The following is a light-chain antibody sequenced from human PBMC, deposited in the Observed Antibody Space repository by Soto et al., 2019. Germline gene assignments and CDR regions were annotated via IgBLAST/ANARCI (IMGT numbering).Light chain of an antibody. CDR1: SSNIGSNT. CDR2: SNN. V-gene: IGLV1-44*01. Sequence: VLTQPPSASGTPGQRVTISCSGSSSNIGSNTVNWYQQLPGTAPKLLIYSNNQRPSGVPDRFSGSKSGTSASLAISGLQSEDEADYYCAAWDDSPNGYVFGTGTKVTVL. CDR3: AAWDDSPNGYV. J-gene: IGLJ1*01.